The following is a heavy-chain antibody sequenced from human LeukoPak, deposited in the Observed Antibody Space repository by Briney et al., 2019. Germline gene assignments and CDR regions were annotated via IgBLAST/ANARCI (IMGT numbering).Heavy chain of an antibody. J-gene: IGHJ5*02. D-gene: IGHD5-24*01. CDR1: GASINSSSYF. CDR3: ARDNSVRDEAWWFNP. Sequence: PSETLSLTCTVSGASINSSSYFWGWIRQPPGTGLEWLGSIYYSGSTYYNPSLESRVTISVDTSKNQFSLKLSSVTAADTAVYYCARDNSVRDEAWWFNPWGQGTLVTVSS. V-gene: IGHV4-39*07. CDR2: IYYSGST.